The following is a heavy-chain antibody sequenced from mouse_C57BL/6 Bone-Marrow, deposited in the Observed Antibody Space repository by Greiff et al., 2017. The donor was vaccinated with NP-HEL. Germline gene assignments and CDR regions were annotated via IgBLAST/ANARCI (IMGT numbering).Heavy chain of an antibody. CDR2: INPNNGGT. J-gene: IGHJ4*01. Sequence: EVQLQQSGPELVKPGASVKISCKASGYTFTDYYMNWVKQSHGKSLEWIGDINPNNGGTSYNQKFKGKATLTVDKSSSTAYMELRSLTSEDSAVYYCARGRLLFYAMDYWGQGTSVTVSS. CDR3: ARGRLLFYAMDY. D-gene: IGHD2-3*01. V-gene: IGHV1-26*01. CDR1: GYTFTDYY.